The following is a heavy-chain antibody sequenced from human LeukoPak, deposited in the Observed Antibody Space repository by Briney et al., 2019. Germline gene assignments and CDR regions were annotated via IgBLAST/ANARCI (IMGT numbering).Heavy chain of an antibody. CDR2: IKQDGSEK. Sequence: QAGGSLRLSCAASGFTFSDYYMSWVRQAPGKGLEWVANIKQDGSEKYYVDSVKGRFTISRDNAKNSLYLQMNSLRAEDTAVYYCARDRGITIFGVVIAEYYYYMDVWGQGTTVTVSS. D-gene: IGHD3-3*01. J-gene: IGHJ6*03. V-gene: IGHV3-7*01. CDR1: GFTFSDYY. CDR3: ARDRGITIFGVVIAEYYYYMDV.